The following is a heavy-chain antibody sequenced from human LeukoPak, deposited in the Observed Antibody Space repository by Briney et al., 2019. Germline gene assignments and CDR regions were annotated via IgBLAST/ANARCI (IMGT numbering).Heavy chain of an antibody. CDR2: ISWNSGNI. J-gene: IGHJ4*02. CDR1: GFTFHDYA. D-gene: IGHD3-3*01. CDR3: AKGQTIITTPTFVH. Sequence: GRSLRLSCAASGFTFHDYAMHWGRQAPGKGLEWVSGISWNSGNIVYADSVKGRFTISRDNAKNSLYLQMDSLRAEDMALYYCAKGQTIITTPTFVHWGEGTRVPVSS. V-gene: IGHV3-9*03.